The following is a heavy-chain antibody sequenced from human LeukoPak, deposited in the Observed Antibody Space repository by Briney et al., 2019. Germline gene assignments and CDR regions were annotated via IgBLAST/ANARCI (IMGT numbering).Heavy chain of an antibody. CDR3: AKDGRWLQFGYFDY. CDR1: GFTFDDYA. Sequence: AGGSLRLSCAASGFTFDDYAMHWVRQAPGKGLEWVSGISWNSGSIGYADSVKGRFTISRDNAKNSLYLQMNSLRAEDTALYYCAKDGRWLQFGYFDYWGQGTLVTVSS. V-gene: IGHV3-9*01. J-gene: IGHJ4*02. CDR2: ISWNSGSI. D-gene: IGHD5-24*01.